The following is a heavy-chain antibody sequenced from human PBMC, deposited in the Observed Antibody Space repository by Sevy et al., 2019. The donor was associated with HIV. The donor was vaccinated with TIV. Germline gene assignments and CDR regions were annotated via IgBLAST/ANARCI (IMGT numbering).Heavy chain of an antibody. CDR1: GFTFSSYA. CDR3: AKAHSSSWSYLCYYGMDV. D-gene: IGHD6-13*01. V-gene: IGHV3-23*01. CDR2: ISGSGGST. J-gene: IGHJ6*02. Sequence: GGSLRLSCAASGFTFSSYAMSWVRQAPGKGLEWVSAISGSGGSTYYADSVKGRFTISRDNSKNTLYLQMNSLRAEDTAVYYCAKAHSSSWSYLCYYGMDVWGQGTTVTVSS.